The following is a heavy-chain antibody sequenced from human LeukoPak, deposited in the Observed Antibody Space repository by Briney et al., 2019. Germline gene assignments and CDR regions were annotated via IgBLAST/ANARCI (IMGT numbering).Heavy chain of an antibody. CDR3: ARVRSLDY. CDR2: INSNSGAT. V-gene: IGHV1-2*02. CDR1: GYTXTELS. Sequence: ASVKVSCKVSGYTXTELSMHWVRQAPGQGLEWMGWINSNSGATNYAQKFQGRVTMTRDTSITTAYMELSSLRSDDTAVYYCARVRSLDYWGQGTLVTVSS. J-gene: IGHJ4*02.